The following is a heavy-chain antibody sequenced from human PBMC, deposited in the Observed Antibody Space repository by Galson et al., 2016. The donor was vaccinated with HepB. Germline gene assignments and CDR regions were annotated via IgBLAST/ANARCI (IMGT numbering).Heavy chain of an antibody. Sequence: TLSLTCSVSGDSITSGDYYWSWIRQTPGKGLEWIGYIYYSGSTYYNPSLKSRVSISVDTSKNQFSLNLSSVTAADTAVYYCARVVLIEIDTNAEGHFDFWGQGTLVTVSS. CDR3: ARVVLIEIDTNAEGHFDF. J-gene: IGHJ4*02. CDR1: GDSITSGDYY. CDR2: IYYSGST. D-gene: IGHD5-24*01. V-gene: IGHV4-30-4*01.